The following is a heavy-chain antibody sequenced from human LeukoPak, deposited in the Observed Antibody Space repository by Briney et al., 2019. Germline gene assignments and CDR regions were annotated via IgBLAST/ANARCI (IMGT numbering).Heavy chain of an antibody. D-gene: IGHD4-17*01. CDR3: ARDPDYGDPY. V-gene: IGHV3-11*01. CDR1: GFTLTDHY. CDR2: ITSSGTTR. Sequence: GGSLRLSCTVSGFTLTDHYMSWFRQSPGRGLEWISWITSSGTTRDYADSVKGRFTISKDNTKNSVYLQMTSLRPDDTAVYYCARDPDYGDPYWGQGTLVTVSS. J-gene: IGHJ4*02.